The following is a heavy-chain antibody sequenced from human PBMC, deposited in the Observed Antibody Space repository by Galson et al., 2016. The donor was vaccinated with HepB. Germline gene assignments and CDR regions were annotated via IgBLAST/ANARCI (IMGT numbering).Heavy chain of an antibody. CDR2: TYYRSQWYS. J-gene: IGHJ4*02. CDR3: ARDFRDYVWGTNRYFDC. Sequence: CAISGDSVSRNSAAWNWIRQSPSRGLEWLGRTYYRSQWYSDYAVSVKSRITINSDTSKNQFSLHLKSVTPEDKAVYFCARDFRDYVWGTNRYFDCWGQGTLVSVSS. V-gene: IGHV6-1*01. CDR1: GDSVSRNSAA. D-gene: IGHD3-16*01.